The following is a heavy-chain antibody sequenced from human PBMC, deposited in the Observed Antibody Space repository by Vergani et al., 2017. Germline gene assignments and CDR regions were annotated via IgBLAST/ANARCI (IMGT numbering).Heavy chain of an antibody. J-gene: IGHJ2*01. V-gene: IGHV4-39*01. CDR2: IYNSGNG. CDR3: ASGKYYSDSTSHFRGRYFDV. CDR1: GDSIISRSYY. Sequence: QMQLQESGPGLVKASETLSLTCTVSGDSIISRSYYWGWIRQPPGKGLEWIGSIYNSGNGDSSSSLKSRVTISADTSKNQFSPRLTSVTAADTAVYYCASGKYYSDSTSHFRGRYFDVWGRGTLVTVPS. D-gene: IGHD3-16*01.